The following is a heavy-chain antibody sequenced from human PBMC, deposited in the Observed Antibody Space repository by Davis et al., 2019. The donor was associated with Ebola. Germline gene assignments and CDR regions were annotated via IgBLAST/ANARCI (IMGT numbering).Heavy chain of an antibody. Sequence: SKTLSLTCTVSGYSIGSGYYWGWMRQPPGKGLEWIGSIYHSGSTYYNPSLKSRVTISVDTSKNQFSLKLSSVAAADTAVYYCARRYSGSKNAFDIWGQGTMVTVSS. J-gene: IGHJ3*02. CDR2: IYHSGST. V-gene: IGHV4-38-2*02. CDR1: GYSIGSGYY. D-gene: IGHD1-26*01. CDR3: ARRYSGSKNAFDI.